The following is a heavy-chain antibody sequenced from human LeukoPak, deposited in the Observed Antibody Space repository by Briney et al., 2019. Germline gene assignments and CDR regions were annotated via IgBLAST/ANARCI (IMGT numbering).Heavy chain of an antibody. J-gene: IGHJ6*03. CDR3: ASSSRYYYYMDV. CDR2: IYDGGST. Sequence: SETLSLTCTVSGGSVNSYYLSWIRQPAGKTLEWIGRIYDGGSTNYNPSLKSRVTISVDKSKNQFSLKLSSVTAADTAVYYCASSSRYYYYMDVWGKGTTVTVSS. D-gene: IGHD6-6*01. V-gene: IGHV4-4*07. CDR1: GGSVNSYY.